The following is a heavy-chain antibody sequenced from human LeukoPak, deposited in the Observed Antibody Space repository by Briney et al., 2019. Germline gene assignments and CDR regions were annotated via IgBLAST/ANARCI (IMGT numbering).Heavy chain of an antibody. D-gene: IGHD3-3*01. CDR3: VREVTIFGVVTKVFDY. Sequence: GGSLRLSCAASGFTFSSYAMHWVRQAPGKGLEWVAVISYDGSNKYYADSVKGRFTISRDNAKNSLYLQMNSLRAEDTAVYYCVREVTIFGVVTKVFDYWGQGTLVTVSS. J-gene: IGHJ4*02. V-gene: IGHV3-30-3*01. CDR1: GFTFSSYA. CDR2: ISYDGSNK.